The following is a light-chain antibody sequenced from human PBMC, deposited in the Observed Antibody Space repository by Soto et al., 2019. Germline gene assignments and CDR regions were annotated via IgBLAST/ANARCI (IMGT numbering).Light chain of an antibody. J-gene: IGLJ3*02. CDR3: SSYTSSSTLL. CDR2: EVT. Sequence: QSALTQPASVSGSPGQPITISCTGTSSDVGGYNYVSWYQQHPGKGPKLMIYEVTNRPSGVSNRFSGSKSGNTASLTISGLQADDETDYYCSSYTSSSTLLFGGGTKLTVL. V-gene: IGLV2-14*01. CDR1: SSDVGGYNY.